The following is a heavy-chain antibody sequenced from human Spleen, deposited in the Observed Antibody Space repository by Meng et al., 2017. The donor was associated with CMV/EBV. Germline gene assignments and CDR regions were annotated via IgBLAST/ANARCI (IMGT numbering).Heavy chain of an antibody. CDR1: GGTFSSYD. D-gene: IGHD5-12*01. CDR3: AGEGVATYTQQ. CDR2: VINKFYRT. V-gene: IGHV1-69*06. Sequence: SCKASGGTFSSYDLNWVRRAPGQGLEWMGGVINKFYRTNYAQTLQGRVTITADKSSNQAYMELSSLRSEDTAVYYCAGEGVATYTQQWGQGTLVTVSS. J-gene: IGHJ1*01.